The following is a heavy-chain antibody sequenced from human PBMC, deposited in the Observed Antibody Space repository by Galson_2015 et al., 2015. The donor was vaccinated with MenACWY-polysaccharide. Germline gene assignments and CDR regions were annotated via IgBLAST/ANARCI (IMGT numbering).Heavy chain of an antibody. CDR3: ARHVIGGGYFDY. Sequence: SVKISCKASGYTFSRYPMHWVRQAPGQRIEWMGWITGGNGDTKYSEKFQGRVTITKDTSANTVYMELSSLRYEDTAVYYCARHVIGGGYFDYWGQGTLVTVSS. J-gene: IGHJ4*02. CDR1: GYTFSRYP. D-gene: IGHD2/OR15-2a*01. V-gene: IGHV1-3*01. CDR2: ITGGNGDT.